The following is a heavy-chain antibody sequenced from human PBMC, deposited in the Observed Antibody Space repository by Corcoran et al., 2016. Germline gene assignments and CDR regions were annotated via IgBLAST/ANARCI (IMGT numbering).Heavy chain of an antibody. J-gene: IGHJ4*02. CDR3: AINPGGRVGAQVDY. CDR1: GGTFSSYA. Sequence: QVQLVQSGAELKKPGSSVKVSCKASGGTFSSYAISWVRQAPGQGLEWLGGIIPIFGTANYAQKFQGRVTSTADESTSTAYMELSSLRSEDTAVDYCAINPGGRVGAQVDYWGQGTLVTVSS. CDR2: IIPIFGTA. D-gene: IGHD1-26*01. V-gene: IGHV1-69*01.